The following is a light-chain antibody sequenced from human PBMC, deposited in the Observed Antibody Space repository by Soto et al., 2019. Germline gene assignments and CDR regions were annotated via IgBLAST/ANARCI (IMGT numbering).Light chain of an antibody. V-gene: IGLV2-8*01. CDR1: SSDVGGYNY. CDR2: EVS. Sequence: QSVLTQPPSASGSPGQSVTISCTGTSSDVGGYNYVSWYQQHPGKAPKLMIYEVSKRPSGFPDRFSGSKSGKTASLTVSGLQAEDEADYYCSSYAGSNNFVVFGGGTKLTVL. CDR3: SSYAGSNNFVV. J-gene: IGLJ2*01.